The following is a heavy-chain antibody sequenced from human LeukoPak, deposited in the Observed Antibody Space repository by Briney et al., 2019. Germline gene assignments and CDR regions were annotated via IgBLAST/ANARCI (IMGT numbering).Heavy chain of an antibody. CDR3: ARDRWRHGDLTFDY. CDR2: ISAYNGNT. D-gene: IGHD4-17*01. V-gene: IGHV1-18*01. Sequence: ASVKVSCKASGYTFTSYGISWVRQAPGQGLERMGWISAYNGNTNYAQKLQGRVTMTTDTSTSTAYMELRSLRSDDTAVYYCARDRWRHGDLTFDYWGQGTLVTVSS. J-gene: IGHJ4*02. CDR1: GYTFTSYG.